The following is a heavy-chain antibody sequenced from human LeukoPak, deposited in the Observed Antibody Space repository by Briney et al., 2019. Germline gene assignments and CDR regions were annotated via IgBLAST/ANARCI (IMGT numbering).Heavy chain of an antibody. CDR1: GFTFSSYW. D-gene: IGHD3-3*01. Sequence: QPGGSLRLSCAASGFTFSSYWMHWVRQAPGKGPVWVARTNRDGSSTAYADSVKGRFTISKDNAKNTLYLLMNSLRAEDTAVYYCARDSVEWYIFDYWGQGTLVTVS. CDR3: ARDSVEWYIFDY. CDR2: TNRDGSST. J-gene: IGHJ4*02. V-gene: IGHV3-74*01.